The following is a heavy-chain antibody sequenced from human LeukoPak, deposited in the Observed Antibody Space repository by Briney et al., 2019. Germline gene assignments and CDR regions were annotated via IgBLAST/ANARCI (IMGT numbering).Heavy chain of an antibody. D-gene: IGHD2-15*01. J-gene: IGHJ4*02. CDR3: ARDYRGYRAPYYFDY. V-gene: IGHV3-7*01. Sequence: GGSLRLSGAASGFTFSSYWMSWVRQAPGKGLEWVANIKQDGSEKYYVDSVKGRFTISRDNAKNSLYLQMNSLRAEDTAVYYCARDYRGYRAPYYFDYWGQGTLVTVSS. CDR2: IKQDGSEK. CDR1: GFTFSSYW.